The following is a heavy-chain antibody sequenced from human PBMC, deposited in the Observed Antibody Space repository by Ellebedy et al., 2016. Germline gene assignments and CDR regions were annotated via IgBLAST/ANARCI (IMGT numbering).Heavy chain of an antibody. J-gene: IGHJ6*02. CDR3: ARDGGGVVVAATPPYYYGMDG. D-gene: IGHD2-15*01. Sequence: SVKVSXKASGGTFSSYAISWVRQAPGQGLEWMGGIIPIFGTANYAQKFQGRVTITADKSTSTAYMELSGLRSEDTAVYYCARDGGGVVVAATPPYYYGMDGWGQGTTVTVSS. CDR1: GGTFSSYA. CDR2: IIPIFGTA. V-gene: IGHV1-69*06.